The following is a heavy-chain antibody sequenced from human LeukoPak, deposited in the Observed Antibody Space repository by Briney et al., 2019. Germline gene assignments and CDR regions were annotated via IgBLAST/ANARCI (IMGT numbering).Heavy chain of an antibody. CDR2: ISYDGSNK. CDR3: ARDIPLRFLEWSPGGMDV. J-gene: IGHJ6*02. V-gene: IGHV3-30-3*01. CDR1: GFTFSFYA. Sequence: GRSLRLSCAASGFTFSFYAMHWVRQAPGKGLEWVAVISYDGSNKYYADSVKGRFTISRDNSKNTLYLQMNSLRAEDTAVYYCARDIPLRFLEWSPGGMDVWGQGTTVTVSS. D-gene: IGHD3-3*01.